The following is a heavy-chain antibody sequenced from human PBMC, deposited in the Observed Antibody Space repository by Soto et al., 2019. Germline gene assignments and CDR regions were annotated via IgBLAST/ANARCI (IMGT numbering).Heavy chain of an antibody. J-gene: IGHJ6*02. V-gene: IGHV4-39*01. CDR1: GGSISSSSYY. Sequence: SETLSLTCTVSGGSISSSSYYWGWIRQPPGKGLEWIGSIYYSGSTYYNPSLKSRVTISVDTSKNQFSLKLSSVTAADTAVYYCASGTGYSSSWYGYYYYGMDVWGQGTTVTVSS. D-gene: IGHD6-13*01. CDR2: IYYSGST. CDR3: ASGTGYSSSWYGYYYYGMDV.